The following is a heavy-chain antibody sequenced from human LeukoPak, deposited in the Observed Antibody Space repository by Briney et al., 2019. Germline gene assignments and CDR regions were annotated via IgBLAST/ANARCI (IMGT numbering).Heavy chain of an antibody. J-gene: IGHJ4*02. CDR1: GFTLSSYA. D-gene: IGHD4-17*01. CDR3: AKHFRNYNGETYYFDY. Sequence: GGSLRLSCAASGFTLSSYAMSWVRQAPGKGLEWVSAISGSGGSTYYADSVKGRFTISRDNSKNTLYLQMNSLRAEDTAVYYCAKHFRNYNGETYYFDYWGQGTLVTVSS. V-gene: IGHV3-23*01. CDR2: ISGSGGST.